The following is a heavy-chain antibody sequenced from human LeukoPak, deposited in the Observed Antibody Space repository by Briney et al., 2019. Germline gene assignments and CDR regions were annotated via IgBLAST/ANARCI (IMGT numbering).Heavy chain of an antibody. D-gene: IGHD6-19*01. CDR1: GFTFSSYA. CDR3: AKVSSSGCHLF. V-gene: IGHV3-23*01. CDR2: ISGSGGST. J-gene: IGHJ4*02. Sequence: GGSLRLSCAASGFTFSSYAMSWVPQAPGKGLEWVSAISGSGGSTYYADSVKGRFTISRDNSKNTLYLQMNSLRAEDTAVYYCAKVSSSGCHLFWGQGALVTVSS.